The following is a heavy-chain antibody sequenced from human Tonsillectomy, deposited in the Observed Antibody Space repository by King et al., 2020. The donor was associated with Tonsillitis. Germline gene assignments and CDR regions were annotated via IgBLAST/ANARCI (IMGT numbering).Heavy chain of an antibody. V-gene: IGHV3-9*01. Sequence: VQLVESGGGLVQPGRSLRLSCAASGFTFDDYAMHWVRQAPGKGLEWVSGISWNSGTIDYADSVKGRFTISRDNAKNSLYLQMDSLRAEDTAFYYCAKNRGITLTGPSLGFDYWGQGTLVTVSS. CDR3: AKNRGITLTGPSLGFDY. J-gene: IGHJ4*02. CDR2: ISWNSGTI. D-gene: IGHD6-19*01. CDR1: GFTFDDYA.